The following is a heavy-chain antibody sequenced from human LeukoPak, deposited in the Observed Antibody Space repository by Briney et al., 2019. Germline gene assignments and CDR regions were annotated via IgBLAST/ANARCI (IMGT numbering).Heavy chain of an antibody. Sequence: GGSLRLSCATSGFTFSVYAMHWVRQDPGKGLEWVAGIPYDGSSQFYADSVKGRFTISRDNAKNSLYLQMNSLRAEDTAVYYCARYLGYLDYWGQGTLVTVSS. V-gene: IGHV3-30-3*01. J-gene: IGHJ4*02. CDR3: ARYLGYLDY. CDR2: IPYDGSSQ. CDR1: GFTFSVYA.